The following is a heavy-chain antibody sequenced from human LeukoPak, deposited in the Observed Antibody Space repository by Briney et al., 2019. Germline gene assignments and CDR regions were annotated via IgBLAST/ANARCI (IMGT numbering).Heavy chain of an antibody. J-gene: IGHJ4*02. CDR2: IKSKTDGGTT. CDR3: APVGATVPYYFDY. V-gene: IGHV3-15*01. Sequence: GGSLRLSCAASGFTFSNAWMSWVRQAPGKGLEWVGRIKSKTDGGTTDYAAPVKGRFTISRDDSKTTVYLQMNSLKTDDTAVYYCAPVGATVPYYFDYWGQGTLVTVSS. D-gene: IGHD1-26*01. CDR1: GFTFSNAW.